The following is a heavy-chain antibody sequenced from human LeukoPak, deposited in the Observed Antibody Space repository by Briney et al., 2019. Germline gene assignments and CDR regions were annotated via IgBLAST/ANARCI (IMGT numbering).Heavy chain of an antibody. J-gene: IGHJ1*01. D-gene: IGHD6-25*01. V-gene: IGHV3-30*03. CDR3: ARRPVAAEYFQH. CDR2: ISYDESKI. Sequence: PGGSLRLSCTGSGFSITNYAMHWVRQAPGEGLEWVAVISYDESKIYYADSVKGRFTISRDLSTNTLYLQMNSLTTEDTAMYFCARRPVAAEYFQHWGQGTLVTVSS. CDR1: GFSITNYA.